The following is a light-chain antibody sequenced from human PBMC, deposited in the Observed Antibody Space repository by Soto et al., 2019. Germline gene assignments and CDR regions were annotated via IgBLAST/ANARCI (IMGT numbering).Light chain of an antibody. Sequence: QSLLTQPASVSGSPGQSITISCTGTSSDVGAYDSVSWYQHHPGKAPKLMIYEVTDRPSGVSNRFSGSKSGNTASVTISGLQADDEADYYCSSYTNTNTLVFGTGTKVTVL. V-gene: IGLV2-14*01. J-gene: IGLJ1*01. CDR2: EVT. CDR3: SSYTNTNTLV. CDR1: SSDVGAYDS.